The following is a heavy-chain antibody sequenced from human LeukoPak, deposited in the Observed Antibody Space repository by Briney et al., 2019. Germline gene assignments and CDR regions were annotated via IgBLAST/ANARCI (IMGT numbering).Heavy chain of an antibody. CDR3: ARQAYSSSSDY. CDR2: INHSGST. CDR1: GGSFSGYY. Sequence: SETLSLTCAVYGGSFSGYYWSWIRQPPGKGLGWIGEINHSGSTNYNPSLKSRVTISVDTSKNRFSLKLSSVTAADTAVYYCARQAYSSSSDYWGQGTLVTVSS. J-gene: IGHJ4*02. D-gene: IGHD6-6*01. V-gene: IGHV4-34*01.